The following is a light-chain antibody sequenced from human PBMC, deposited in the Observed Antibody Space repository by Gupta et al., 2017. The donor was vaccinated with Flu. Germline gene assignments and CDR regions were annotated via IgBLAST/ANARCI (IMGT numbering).Light chain of an antibody. CDR3: QQSYSTRGFT. CDR2: AAS. Sequence: SSLSASVGDRVTITCRASQSISSYLNWYQQKLGRAPKLLIYAASSWQSGVPSRFSGSGSGTDFTLTISSLQPEDFAAYYCQQSYSTRGFTFGPGTKVDIK. V-gene: IGKV1-39*01. CDR1: QSISSY. J-gene: IGKJ3*01.